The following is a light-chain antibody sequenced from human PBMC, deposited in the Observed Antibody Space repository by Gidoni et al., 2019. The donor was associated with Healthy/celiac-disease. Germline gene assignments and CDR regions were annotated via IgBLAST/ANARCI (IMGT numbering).Light chain of an antibody. V-gene: IGKV3-15*01. CDR3: QQYNNWPAIT. CDR1: QSVSSN. J-gene: IGKJ5*01. CDR2: GAS. Sequence: EIVMTQSPAILSASPGERATLSCRASQSVSSNLAWYQQKPGQAPRLLIYGASTRATGIPARFSGSGSGTEFTLTISSLQSEDFAVYYCQQYNNWPAITFGQGTRLEIK.